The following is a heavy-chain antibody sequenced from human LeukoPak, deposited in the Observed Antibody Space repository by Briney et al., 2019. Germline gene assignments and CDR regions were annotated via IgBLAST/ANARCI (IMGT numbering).Heavy chain of an antibody. CDR1: GGSISSSSYY. V-gene: IGHV4-39*01. Sequence: PSETLSLTCTVSGGSISSSSYYWGWIRQPPGKGLEWIGSIYYSGSTYCKPSLESRVTIFVDTSKNQSSLKLSSVTAADTAVYYCARCFGGDGYYYIHYWGQGTPVTVSS. CDR2: IYYSGST. CDR3: ARCFGGDGYYYIHY. D-gene: IGHD3-22*01. J-gene: IGHJ4*02.